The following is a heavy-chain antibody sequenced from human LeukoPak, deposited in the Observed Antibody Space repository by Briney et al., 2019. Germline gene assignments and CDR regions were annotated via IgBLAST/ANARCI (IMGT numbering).Heavy chain of an antibody. Sequence: GASVKVSCMASGYTFTTYVITWVRQAPGQGLEWMGWISGYNGNTNYAQKLQGRVTMTTDIPTTTAYMELRSLISDDTAVYYCARSRGRDYDLWNGWNYYYDMDVWGKGTTVTVSS. V-gene: IGHV1-18*01. CDR1: GYTFTTYV. D-gene: IGHD3-3*01. CDR2: ISGYNGNT. J-gene: IGHJ6*03. CDR3: ARSRGRDYDLWNGWNYYYDMDV.